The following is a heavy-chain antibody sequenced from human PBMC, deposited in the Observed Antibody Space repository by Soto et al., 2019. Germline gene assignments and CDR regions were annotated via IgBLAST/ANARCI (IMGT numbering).Heavy chain of an antibody. CDR1: GFTFSRYW. D-gene: IGHD2-2*01. V-gene: IGHV3-7*01. J-gene: IGHJ6*03. CDR3: ARDRPYCDSTSCSALWGYMDV. Sequence: GGSLRLSCASSGFTFSRYWMSWVRQAPGKGLEWVANINQDGSGRYYVDSVKGRFTISRDNAKNSLYLQMNSLRVEDTAVYYCARDRPYCDSTSCSALWGYMDVWGKGTTVTVSS. CDR2: INQDGSGR.